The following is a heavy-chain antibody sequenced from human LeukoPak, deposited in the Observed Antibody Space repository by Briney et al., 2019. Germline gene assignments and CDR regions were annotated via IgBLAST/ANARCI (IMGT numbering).Heavy chain of an antibody. D-gene: IGHD6-19*01. V-gene: IGHV4-31*03. CDR3: ARILIAVAGTRAFDI. J-gene: IGHJ3*02. CDR2: IYYSGST. Sequence: SETLSLTCTVSGGSISSGGYYWSWIRQHPGKGLEGIGYIYYSGSTYYNPSLKSRVTISVDTSKNQFSLKLSSVTAADTAVYYCARILIAVAGTRAFDIWGQGTMVTVSS. CDR1: GGSISSGGYY.